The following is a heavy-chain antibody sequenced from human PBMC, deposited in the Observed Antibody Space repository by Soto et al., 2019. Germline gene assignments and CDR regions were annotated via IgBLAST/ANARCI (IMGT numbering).Heavy chain of an antibody. CDR3: VRRARYCSGGSCSFDAFDI. V-gene: IGHV4-59*01. D-gene: IGHD2-15*01. CDR1: GGSISVYY. CDR2: IYYSGST. J-gene: IGHJ3*02. Sequence: SETLSLTCTVSGGSISVYYWSWIRQPPGKGLEWIGYIYYSGSTNYNPSNKSRVTITVDTSNNRFSLRLSSVTSADTAVYYCVRRARYCSGGSCSFDAFDIWGQGTMVTVSS.